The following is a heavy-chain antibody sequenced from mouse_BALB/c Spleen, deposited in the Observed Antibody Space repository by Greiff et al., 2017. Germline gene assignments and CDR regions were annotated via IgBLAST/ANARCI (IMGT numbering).Heavy chain of an antibody. V-gene: IGHV1-62-2*01. J-gene: IGHJ2*01. D-gene: IGHD1-1*02. CDR1: GYTFTEYI. Sequence: VQLVESGAELVKPGASVKLSCKASGYTFTEYIIHWVKQRSGQGLEWIGWFYPGSGSIKYNEKFKDKATLTADKSSSTVYMELSRLTSEDSAVYFCARHEDEWYYFDYWGQGTTLTVSS. CDR3: ARHEDEWYYFDY. CDR2: FYPGSGSI.